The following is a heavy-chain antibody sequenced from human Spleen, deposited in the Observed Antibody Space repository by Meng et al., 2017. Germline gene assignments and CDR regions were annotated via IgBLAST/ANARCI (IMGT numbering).Heavy chain of an antibody. Sequence: GGSLRLSCAASGFTFSSYSMNCVRQAPGKGLEWVSSISSSSSYIYYADSVKGRFTISRDNAKNSLYLQMNSLRAEDTAVYYCARGGYYYDSSGYYKETVDYWGQGTLVTVSS. CDR2: ISSSSSYI. CDR3: ARGGYYYDSSGYYKETVDY. CDR1: GFTFSSYS. D-gene: IGHD3-22*01. J-gene: IGHJ4*02. V-gene: IGHV3-21*01.